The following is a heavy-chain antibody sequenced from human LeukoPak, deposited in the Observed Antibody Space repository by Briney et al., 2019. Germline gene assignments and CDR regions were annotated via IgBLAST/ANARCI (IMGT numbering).Heavy chain of an antibody. CDR3: ARVGQGEWFFDL. Sequence: GGSLRLSCAASGFIFSNYWMHWVRQAAGKGLVWVSRIKTDGSTITYADSVKGRFTISRDNVMNTLYLQMNSLGAEDTAVYYCARVGQGEWFFDLWGRGTLVTVSS. D-gene: IGHD1-26*01. V-gene: IGHV3-74*01. CDR2: IKTDGSTI. J-gene: IGHJ2*01. CDR1: GFIFSNYW.